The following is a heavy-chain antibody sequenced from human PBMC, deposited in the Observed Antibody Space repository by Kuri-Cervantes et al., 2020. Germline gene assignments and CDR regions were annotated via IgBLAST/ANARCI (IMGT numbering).Heavy chain of an antibody. Sequence: SVKVSCKASGYTFTSYDINWVRQATGQGLEWMGWMNPNSGNTGYAQKFQGRVTMTRNTSISTAYMELSSLRSEDTAVYYCARSQSPHWYYYDSSGYFVFDYWGQGTLVTVSS. V-gene: IGHV1-8*01. CDR1: GYTFTSYD. D-gene: IGHD3-22*01. CDR3: ARSQSPHWYYYDSSGYFVFDY. CDR2: MNPNSGNT. J-gene: IGHJ4*02.